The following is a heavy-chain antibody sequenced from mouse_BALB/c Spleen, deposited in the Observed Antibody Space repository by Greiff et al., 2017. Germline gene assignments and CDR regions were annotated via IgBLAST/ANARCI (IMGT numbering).Heavy chain of an antibody. Sequence: VQLQQPGAELVKPGASVKLSCTASGFNIKDTYMHWVKQRPEQGLEWIGRIDPANGNTKYDPKFQGKATITADTSSNTAYLQLSSLTSEDTAVYYCAHYGLYAMDYWGQGTSVTVSS. J-gene: IGHJ4*01. CDR1: GFNIKDTY. D-gene: IGHD1-1*02. CDR2: IDPANGNT. CDR3: AHYGLYAMDY. V-gene: IGHV14-3*02.